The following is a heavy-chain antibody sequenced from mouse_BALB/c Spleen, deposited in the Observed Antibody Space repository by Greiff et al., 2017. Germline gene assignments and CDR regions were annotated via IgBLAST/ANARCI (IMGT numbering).Heavy chain of an antibody. Sequence: EVKLVESGPGLVKPSQSLSLTCTVTGYSITSDYAWNWIRQFPGNKLEWMGYISYSGSTSYNPSLKSRISITRDTSKNQFFLQLNSVTTEDTATYCCARSGGLVFAYWGQGTLVTVSA. J-gene: IGHJ3*01. D-gene: IGHD3-1*01. CDR1: GYSITSDYA. CDR3: ARSGGLVFAY. V-gene: IGHV3-2*02. CDR2: ISYSGST.